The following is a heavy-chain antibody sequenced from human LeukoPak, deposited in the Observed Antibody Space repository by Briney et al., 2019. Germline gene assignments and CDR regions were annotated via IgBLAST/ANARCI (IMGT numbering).Heavy chain of an antibody. Sequence: SETLSLTCTVSGYSISSGYYWSWIRQPPGKGLEWIGYIYYSGSTYYDPSLKSRVTISVDTSKNQFSLKLSSVTAADTAVYYCARSQSPLYITTYYFDYWGQGTLVTVSS. D-gene: IGHD3-10*01. V-gene: IGHV4-38-2*02. CDR1: GYSISSGYY. CDR2: IYYSGST. J-gene: IGHJ4*02. CDR3: ARSQSPLYITTYYFDY.